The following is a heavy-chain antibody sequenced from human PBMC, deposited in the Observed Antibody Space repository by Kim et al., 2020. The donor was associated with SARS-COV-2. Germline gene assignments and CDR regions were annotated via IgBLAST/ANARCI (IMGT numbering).Heavy chain of an antibody. Sequence: SETLSLTCAVYSGSFSGHYWSWIRQPPGKGLERIGKIHESGSANYNPSLMSRVSISIDGSKNQFSLKLSSVTAADTGFYYCARGRAGVVPAPILGLGPHYDYFIMDVWGHGTTVTVSS. D-gene: IGHD2-2*02. CDR3: ARGRAGVVPAPILGLGPHYDYFIMDV. CDR2: IHESGSA. CDR1: SGSFSGHY. J-gene: IGHJ6*02. V-gene: IGHV4-34*01.